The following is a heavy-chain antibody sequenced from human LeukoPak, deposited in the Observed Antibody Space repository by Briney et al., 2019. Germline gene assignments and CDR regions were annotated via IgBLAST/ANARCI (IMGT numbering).Heavy chain of an antibody. V-gene: IGHV3-66*01. J-gene: IGHJ3*01. CDR3: ARDVLDAFDL. D-gene: IGHD2-8*01. CDR2: LFSGGST. Sequence: GGSLRLSCAASGFDISSKYMSWVRQAPGKGLEWVSVLFSGGSTYYADSVKGRFTLSRDNSKNTLFLQMNSLRAEDTAVYYCARDVLDAFDLWGQRTMVTVSS. CDR1: GFDISSKY.